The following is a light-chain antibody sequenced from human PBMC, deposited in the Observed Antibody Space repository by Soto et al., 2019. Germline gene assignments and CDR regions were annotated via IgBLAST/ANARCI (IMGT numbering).Light chain of an antibody. CDR1: QGISSY. V-gene: IGKV1-9*01. J-gene: IGKJ5*01. CDR3: QQLNSYPIT. Sequence: IQLTQSPSSLSASVGDRVTITCRASQGISSYLAWYQQKPGKAPKLLIYAASTLQSGVPSRFSGSGSGTDFTLTIRSLQPEDFATYCCQQLNSYPITFGQGTRLEMK. CDR2: AAS.